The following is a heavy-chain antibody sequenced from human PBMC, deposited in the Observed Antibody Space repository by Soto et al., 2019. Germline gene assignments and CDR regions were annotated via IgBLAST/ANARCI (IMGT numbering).Heavy chain of an antibody. CDR3: ARDVSPGSSSLYLDAFDI. Sequence: EVQLEESGGDLVQPGGSLRLSCAASGFTLSAYWMTWVRQAPGKGLGWVANINRDGSKKSYLDSMRGRFTISRDNVGNSLYLQMDSLIADDTALSYCARDVSPGSSSLYLDAFDIWGQGTMVTVSS. CDR2: INRDGSKK. J-gene: IGHJ3*02. V-gene: IGHV3-7*05. CDR1: GFTLSAYW. D-gene: IGHD6-13*01.